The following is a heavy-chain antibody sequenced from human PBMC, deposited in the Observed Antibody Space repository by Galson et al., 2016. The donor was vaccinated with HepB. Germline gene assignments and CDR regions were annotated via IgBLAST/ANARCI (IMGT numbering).Heavy chain of an antibody. D-gene: IGHD3-22*01. V-gene: IGHV4-59*01. CDR2: IYYGGRT. Sequence: SETLSLTCTVSGGSISSYYWSWIRQPPGKGLEWIGYIYYGGRTNYNPSLKSRGSISVETSKNQFYLNLRSVTAADTAVYYCARGRDSSSYYSLDYWGQGTLVTVSS. J-gene: IGHJ4*02. CDR3: ARGRDSSSYYSLDY. CDR1: GGSISSYY.